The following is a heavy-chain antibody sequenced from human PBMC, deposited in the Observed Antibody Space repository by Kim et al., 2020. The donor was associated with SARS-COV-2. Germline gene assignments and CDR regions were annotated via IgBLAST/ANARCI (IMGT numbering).Heavy chain of an antibody. D-gene: IGHD3-10*01. Sequence: KSRVTISVDKSKNQFSLKRSSVTAADTAVYYCARVFYYGSGSYYAKMDVWGQGTTVTVSS. CDR3: ARVFYYGSGSYYAKMDV. V-gene: IGHV4-4*02. J-gene: IGHJ6*02.